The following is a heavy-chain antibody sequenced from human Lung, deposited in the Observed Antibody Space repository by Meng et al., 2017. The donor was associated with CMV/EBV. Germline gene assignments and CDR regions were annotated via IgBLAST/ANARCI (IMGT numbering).Heavy chain of an antibody. CDR3: AKPSDNGWSS. CDR2: VNPISDDT. D-gene: IGHD6-19*01. CDR1: GYSFSGFY. V-gene: IGHV1-2*06. Sequence: VQRVQSGAEVKRPGASVKISGQASGYSFSGFYLTWARQAPGHGLEWLGRVNPISDDTHLAQKFEGRITVTRGATINTAFMELTRLRPDDTAVYYCAKPSDNGWSSWGPGTLVTVSS. J-gene: IGHJ4*01.